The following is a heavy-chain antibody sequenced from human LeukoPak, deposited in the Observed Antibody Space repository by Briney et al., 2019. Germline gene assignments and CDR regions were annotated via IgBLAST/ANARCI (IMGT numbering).Heavy chain of an antibody. CDR2: INHSGST. Sequence: SETLSLTCAVYGGSFSGYYWSWIRQPPGKGLEWIGEINHSGSTNYNPSLKSRVTISVDTSKNQFSLKLSSVTAADTAVYYCARESRFGLDGMDVWGQGTTVTVSS. CDR1: GGSFSGYY. CDR3: ARESRFGLDGMDV. D-gene: IGHD3-10*01. V-gene: IGHV4-34*01. J-gene: IGHJ6*02.